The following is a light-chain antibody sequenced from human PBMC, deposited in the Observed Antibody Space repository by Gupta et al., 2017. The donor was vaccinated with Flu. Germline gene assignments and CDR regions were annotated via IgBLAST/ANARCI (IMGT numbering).Light chain of an antibody. CDR3: HDENSNAIT. Sequence: DIVMTQSPDSLAVSLGERATINCKSSQNILFSSDNQNPLAWYQQKPVQPPKLLIYWASTRASGVPDRFSGRGSGTDFTLTISSLQAEDVTIYYCHDENSNAITFGQRRRVEIK. CDR1: QNILFSSDNQNP. CDR2: WAS. V-gene: IGKV4-1*01. J-gene: IGKJ5*01.